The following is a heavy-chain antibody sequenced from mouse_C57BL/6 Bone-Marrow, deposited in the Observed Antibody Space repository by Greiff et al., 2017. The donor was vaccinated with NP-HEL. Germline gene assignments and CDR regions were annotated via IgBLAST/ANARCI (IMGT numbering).Heavy chain of an antibody. J-gene: IGHJ4*01. V-gene: IGHV1-55*01. CDR3: ARGYYGSKRYYYAMDY. D-gene: IGHD1-1*01. Sequence: QVQLQQPGAELVKPGASVKMSCKASGYTFTSYWITWVKQRPGQGLEWIGDIYPGSGSTNYTEKFKSKATLTVDTSSSTAYMQLSSLTSEDSAVYYCARGYYGSKRYYYAMDYWGQGTSVTVSS. CDR1: GYTFTSYW. CDR2: IYPGSGST.